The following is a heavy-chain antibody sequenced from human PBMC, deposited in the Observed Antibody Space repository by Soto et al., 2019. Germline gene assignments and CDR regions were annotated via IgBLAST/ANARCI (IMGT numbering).Heavy chain of an antibody. CDR1: GGCISSYY. CDR3: ARRRPGINDFWSGYYNSSGYYYYMDV. D-gene: IGHD3-3*01. J-gene: IGHJ6*03. CDR2: IYYSGST. V-gene: IGHV4-59*08. Sequence: SETLSLTCTVSGGCISSYYWSWIRQPPGKGLEWIGYIYYSGSTNYNPSLKSRVTISVDTSKNQFSLKLSSVTAADTAVYYCARRRPGINDFWSGYYNSSGYYYYMDVWGKGTTVTVSS.